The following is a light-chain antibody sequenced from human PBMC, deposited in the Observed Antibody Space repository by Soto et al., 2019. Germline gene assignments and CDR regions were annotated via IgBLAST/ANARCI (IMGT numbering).Light chain of an antibody. CDR2: GAS. CDR1: QSVGISY. J-gene: IGKJ1*01. CDR3: QQYGSSSWT. Sequence: EIVLTQSRGTLSLSPGERATLSCRASQSVGISYLAWYQQRPGQAPSLLIYGASSRATGIPDRFSGSGSGTDFTLIISRLEPEDFAVYYCQQYGSSSWTFGQGTKVDIK. V-gene: IGKV3-20*01.